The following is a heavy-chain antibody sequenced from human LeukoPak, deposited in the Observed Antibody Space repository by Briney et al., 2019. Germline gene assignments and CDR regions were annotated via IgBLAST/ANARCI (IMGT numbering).Heavy chain of an antibody. CDR3: ARAPMVRGVIEALDY. CDR2: IYSGGST. J-gene: IGHJ4*02. Sequence: GGSLTLSCAASGFTVSSNYMSWVRQAPGKGLEWVSVIYSGGSTYYADSVKGRFTISRDNSKNTLYLQMNSLRAEDTAVYYCARAPMVRGVIEALDYWGQGTLVTVSS. D-gene: IGHD3-10*01. CDR1: GFTVSSNY. V-gene: IGHV3-53*01.